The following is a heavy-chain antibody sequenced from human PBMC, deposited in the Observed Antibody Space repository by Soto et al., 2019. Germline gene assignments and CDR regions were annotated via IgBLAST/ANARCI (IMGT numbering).Heavy chain of an antibody. Sequence: GGSLRLSXAASGFTFSSYGMHWVRQAPGKGLEWVAVIWYDGSNKYYADSVKGRFTISRDNSKNTLYLQMNSLRAEDTAVYYCARAAGYSYGEFDYWGQGTLVTVSS. CDR1: GFTFSSYG. D-gene: IGHD5-18*01. CDR3: ARAAGYSYGEFDY. V-gene: IGHV3-33*01. J-gene: IGHJ4*02. CDR2: IWYDGSNK.